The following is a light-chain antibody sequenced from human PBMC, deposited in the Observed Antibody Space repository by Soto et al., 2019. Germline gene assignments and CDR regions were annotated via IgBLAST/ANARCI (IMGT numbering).Light chain of an antibody. CDR2: GAS. J-gene: IGKJ1*01. CDR1: QSVGSSF. CDR3: HQYGRT. Sequence: EIVLTQSPGTLSLSPGERATLSCRASQSVGSSFLAWFQHKPGQAPRLLIYGASTRATGIPDSFSGTGSGTDFTLTISRLEPEDFAVYYCHQYGRTFGQGTKVDIK. V-gene: IGKV3-20*01.